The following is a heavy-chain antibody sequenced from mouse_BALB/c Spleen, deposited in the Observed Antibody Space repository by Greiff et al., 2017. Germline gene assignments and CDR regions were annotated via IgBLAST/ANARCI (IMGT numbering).Heavy chain of an antibody. V-gene: IGHV1-5*01. D-gene: IGHD2-1*01. CDR1: GYTFTSYW. CDR3: TRRIYYGNYNLDY. J-gene: IGHJ2*01. CDR2: IYPGNSDT. Sequence: EVQVVESGTVLARPGASVKMSCKASGYTFTSYWMHWVKQRPGQGLEWIGAIYPGNSDTSYNQKFKGKAKLTAVTSTSTAYMELSSLTNEDSAVYYCTRRIYYGNYNLDYWGQGTTLTVSS.